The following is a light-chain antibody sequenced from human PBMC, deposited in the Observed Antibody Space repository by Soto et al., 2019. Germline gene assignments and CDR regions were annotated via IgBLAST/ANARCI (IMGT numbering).Light chain of an antibody. J-gene: IGLJ1*01. Sequence: QSALTQPASVSGSPGQSITISCTGTSSDVGGYNYVSWYQQHPGKAPKLMIYDVSNRPSGVSNRFSGSKSGNTASLTISGLQPDDVADYSCSLYTIVSTSRCVFGLGTKLPVL. CDR3: SLYTIVSTSRCV. CDR1: SSDVGGYNY. CDR2: DVS. V-gene: IGLV2-14*01.